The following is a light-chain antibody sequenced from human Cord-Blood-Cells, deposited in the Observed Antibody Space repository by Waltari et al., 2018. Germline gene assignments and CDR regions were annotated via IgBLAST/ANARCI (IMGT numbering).Light chain of an antibody. J-gene: IGLJ1*01. CDR3: GADHGSGSNFVSYV. CDR2: VGTGGIVG. V-gene: IGLV9-49*01. CDR1: SGSSHYK. Sequence: QPVLTQPPSASASLGAPVTLTCTLSSGSSHYKVDRYQPRPGKGPRFVMRVGTGGIVGSKGDGIPDRFSVLGSGLNRYLTIKNIQEEDESDYHCGADHGSGSNFVSYVFGTGTKVTVL.